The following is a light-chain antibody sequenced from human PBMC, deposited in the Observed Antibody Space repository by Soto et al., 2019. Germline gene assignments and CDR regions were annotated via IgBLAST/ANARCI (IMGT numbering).Light chain of an antibody. CDR1: QSVSSSY. J-gene: IGKJ1*01. Sequence: EIVLTQSPGTLSLSPGERATLSCRASQSVSSSYLARYQQTPGQAPRLLIYGASSRATGIPDRFSGSVSETDLPLTISRLEPEDFGVYYCQQYGSSPPWTFGQGTNVEIK. V-gene: IGKV3-20*01. CDR3: QQYGSSPPWT. CDR2: GAS.